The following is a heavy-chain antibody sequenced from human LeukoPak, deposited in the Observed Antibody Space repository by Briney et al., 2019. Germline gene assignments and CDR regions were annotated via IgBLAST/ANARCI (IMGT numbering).Heavy chain of an antibody. CDR3: ARSHEMRGYRVYWYFDL. J-gene: IGHJ2*01. Sequence: GGSLRLSGAASEFTCSSYRMTWVRQPPGRGLKGISSVAGGSSSVYYADSVKGRFTISRDNAENSVSLQMSNVRADDTAVYYCARSHEMRGYRVYWYFDLWGRGTLVTVS. CDR2: VAGGSSSV. V-gene: IGHV3-21*06. D-gene: IGHD5-24*01. CDR1: EFTCSSYR.